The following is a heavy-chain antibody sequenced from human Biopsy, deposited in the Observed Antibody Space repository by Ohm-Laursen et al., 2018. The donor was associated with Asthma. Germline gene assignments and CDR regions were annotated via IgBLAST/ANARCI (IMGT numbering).Heavy chain of an antibody. V-gene: IGHV3-30*04. J-gene: IGHJ6*02. CDR1: GFTFDNYT. D-gene: IGHD2-21*02. CDR2: ISYDGRNT. Sequence: SLRLSCATSGFTFDNYTMHWVRQAPGKGLEWVTIISYDGRNTYYADSVEGRFTISRDNSKNTLFLQMSSLRPEDTAVYYCARGGLHYYEYYGMDVWGQGTTVTASS. CDR3: ARGGLHYYEYYGMDV.